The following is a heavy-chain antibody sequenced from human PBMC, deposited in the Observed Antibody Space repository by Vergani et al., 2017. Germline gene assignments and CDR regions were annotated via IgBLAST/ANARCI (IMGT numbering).Heavy chain of an antibody. Sequence: QVQLQESGPGLVKPSQTLSLTCTVSGGSISSGDYYWSWIRQHPGKGLEWIGYIYYSGSTYYNPSLKSRVTISVDTSKNQFSLKLSSVTAADTAVYYCARGVMYYDILTGYYPKSNWFDPWGQGTLVTVSS. D-gene: IGHD3-9*01. CDR2: IYYSGST. CDR1: GGSISSGDYY. V-gene: IGHV4-31*03. J-gene: IGHJ5*02. CDR3: ARGVMYYDILTGYYPKSNWFDP.